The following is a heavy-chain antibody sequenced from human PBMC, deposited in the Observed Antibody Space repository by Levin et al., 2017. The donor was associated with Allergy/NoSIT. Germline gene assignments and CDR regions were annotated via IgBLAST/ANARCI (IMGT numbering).Heavy chain of an antibody. CDR2: IYPTNSDT. CDR1: GFIFDNYW. D-gene: IGHD5-12*01. V-gene: IGHV5-51*01. Sequence: GESLKISCKGSGFIFDNYWITWVRQMPGKGLEWMGIIYPTNSDTTYSPPFQGQVTLSVDKSISTAFLQWSSLRASDTAIYYCAKPRTVATGGAYGMDVWGQGTTVTVSS. CDR3: AKPRTVATGGAYGMDV. J-gene: IGHJ6*02.